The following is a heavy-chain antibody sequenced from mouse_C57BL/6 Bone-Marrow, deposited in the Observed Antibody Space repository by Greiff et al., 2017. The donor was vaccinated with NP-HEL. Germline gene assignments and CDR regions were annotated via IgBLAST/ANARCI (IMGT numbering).Heavy chain of an antibody. CDR1: GFNIKDYY. D-gene: IGHD2-3*01. J-gene: IGHJ2*01. Sequence: VQLQQSGAELVRPGASVKLSCTASGFNIKDYYMHWVKQRPEQGLEWIGRIDPEDGDTEYAPTFPGKATMTADTSSTTAYLQLSSLTSEDTAVYYCTRRRLLHNYGGRGTALTVSA. CDR3: TRRRLLHNY. CDR2: IDPEDGDT. V-gene: IGHV14-1*01.